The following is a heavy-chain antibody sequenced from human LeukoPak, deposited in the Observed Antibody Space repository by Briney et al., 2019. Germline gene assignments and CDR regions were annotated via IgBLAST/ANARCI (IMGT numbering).Heavy chain of an antibody. CDR3: ARAPHCSSTSCYKYYYMDV. CDR1: GFTFSSYS. V-gene: IGHV3-48*01. D-gene: IGHD2-2*02. Sequence: GGSLRLFCAASGFTFSSYSMNWVRQAPGKGLEWVSYISSSSSTIYYADSVKGRFTISRDNAKNSLYLQMNSLRAEDTAVYYCARAPHCSSTSCYKYYYMDVWGKGTTVTVSS. CDR2: ISSSSSTI. J-gene: IGHJ6*03.